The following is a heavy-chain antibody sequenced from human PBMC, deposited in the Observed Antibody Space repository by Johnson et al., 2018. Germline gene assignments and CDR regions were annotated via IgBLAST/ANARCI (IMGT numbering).Heavy chain of an antibody. V-gene: IGHV4-59*01. CDR3: ARHGEKYFQH. CDR1: GGSISSYY. D-gene: IGHD7-27*01. J-gene: IGHJ1*01. CDR2: IYYSGST. Sequence: QLQESGPGLVKPSETLSLTCTVSGGSISSYYWSWIRQPPGKGLEWIGYIYYSGSTNYNPSLKSRVTISVDTSKNQFSLKLSSVTAADPAVYYCARHGEKYFQHWGQGTLVTVSS.